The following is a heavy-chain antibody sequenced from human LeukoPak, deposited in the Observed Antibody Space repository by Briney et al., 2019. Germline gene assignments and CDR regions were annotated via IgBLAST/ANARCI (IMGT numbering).Heavy chain of an antibody. Sequence: PSETLSLTCAVYGGSFSGYYWSWIRQPPGKGLEWIGEIHRSGSTNYNPSLQSRVTISIDRSKNQIALELSSVTAADTAVYYCAREIVGGFNPGAYWGQGTLVTVSS. V-gene: IGHV4-34*01. CDR2: IHRSGST. CDR1: GGSFSGYY. J-gene: IGHJ4*02. D-gene: IGHD1-14*01. CDR3: AREIVGGFNPGAY.